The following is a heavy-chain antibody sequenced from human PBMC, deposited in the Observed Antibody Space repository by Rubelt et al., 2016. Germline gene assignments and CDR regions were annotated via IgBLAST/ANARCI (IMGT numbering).Heavy chain of an antibody. Sequence: GQLQESGPGLVKPSQTLSLTCIVSGGSISTDDYYWGWIRQHPGKGLEWIGYIYNSATTYYKPSLKSRVTISADTSQNQFSLTLSSVTAADTAVYYCARALAGYASGRGWFDPWGQGTLVTVSS. CDR1: GGSISTDDYY. CDR3: ARALAGYASGRGWFDP. D-gene: IGHD3-10*01. CDR2: IYNSATT. V-gene: IGHV4-31*03. J-gene: IGHJ5*02.